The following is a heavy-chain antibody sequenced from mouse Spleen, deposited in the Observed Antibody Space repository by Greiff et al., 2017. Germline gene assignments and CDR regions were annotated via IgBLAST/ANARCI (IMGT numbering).Heavy chain of an antibody. Sequence: EVKLVESGGGLVKPGGSLKISCAASGFTFSSYAMSWVRQTPEKRLEWVGTISDGGSYTYYPDNVKGRFTISRDKAKNNLYMQMSHLKSEDTVMYYFARNGGANGAMDYWGQGTSGTVSS. D-gene: IGHD1-1*01. CDR2: ISDGGSYT. V-gene: IGHV5-4*03. J-gene: IGHJ4*01. CDR3: ARNGGANGAMDY. CDR1: GFTFSSYA.